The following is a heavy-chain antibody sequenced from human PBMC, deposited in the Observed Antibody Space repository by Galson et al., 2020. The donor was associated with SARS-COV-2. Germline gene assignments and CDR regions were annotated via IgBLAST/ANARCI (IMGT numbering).Heavy chain of an antibody. CDR2: ISWDGGST. CDR1: GFTFDDYT. V-gene: IGHV3-43*01. CDR3: AKLALDSSGYADY. J-gene: IGHJ4*02. D-gene: IGHD3-22*01. Sequence: GESLKISCAASGFTFDDYTMHWVRQAPGKGLEWVSLISWDGGSTYYADSVKGRFTISRDNSKNSLYLQMNSLRTEDTALYYCAKLALDSSGYADYWGQGTLVTVSS.